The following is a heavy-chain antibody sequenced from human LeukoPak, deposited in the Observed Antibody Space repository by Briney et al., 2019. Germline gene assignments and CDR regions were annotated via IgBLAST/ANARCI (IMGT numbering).Heavy chain of an antibody. CDR1: GFTITTYA. CDR3: AKLLSTVTTGDY. J-gene: IGHJ4*02. Sequence: GGSLRLSCAASGFTITTYAMSWVRQAPGRGLEWVSGSGSGGTTYYADSVKGRFTISRDNSKNTLYLQMNSLRAEDTAVYYCAKLLSTVTTGDYWGQGTLVTVSS. V-gene: IGHV3-23*01. CDR2: SGSGGTT. D-gene: IGHD4-17*01.